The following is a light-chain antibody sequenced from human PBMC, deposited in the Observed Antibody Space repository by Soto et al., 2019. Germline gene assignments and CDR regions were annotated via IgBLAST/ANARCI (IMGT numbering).Light chain of an antibody. CDR1: QSVGRF. CDR3: QQRSSWPRT. V-gene: IGKV3-11*01. CDR2: DAS. Sequence: EIVLTQSPATLSLSPGEGATLSCRASQSVGRFLVWYQQKPGQAPRLLMYDASSRATGITARFTGSGSGTDFTLTISSLEPEDFALYYCQQRSSWPRTFGRGTKVEV. J-gene: IGKJ1*01.